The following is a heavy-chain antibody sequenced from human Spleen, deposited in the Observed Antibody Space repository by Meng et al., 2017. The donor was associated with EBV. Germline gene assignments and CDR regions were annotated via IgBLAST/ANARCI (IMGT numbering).Heavy chain of an antibody. J-gene: IGHJ4*02. V-gene: IGHV1-2*05. D-gene: IGHD1-26*01. CDR2: INPNSGGT. Sequence: QVQLVQSGAEVKKPGASVKVSCKASGYTFTGYYMHWVRQAPGQGLEWMGRINPNSGGTNYALKFQGRVTMTGDTSISTAYMELSRLRSDDTGVYYCARDVGAQGLFDYWGQGTLVTVYS. CDR1: GYTFTGYY. CDR3: ARDVGAQGLFDY.